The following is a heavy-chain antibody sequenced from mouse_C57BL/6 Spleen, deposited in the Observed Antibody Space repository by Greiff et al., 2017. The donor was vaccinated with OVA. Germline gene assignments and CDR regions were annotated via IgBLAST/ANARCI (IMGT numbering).Heavy chain of an antibody. D-gene: IGHD2-4*01. CDR1: GYTFTSYW. V-gene: IGHV1-55*01. CDR3: AREDYDYFGFAY. Sequence: VQLQQPGAELVKPGASVTMSCKASGYTFTSYWITWVKQRPGQGLEWIGDIYPGSGSTNYNEKFKSKATMTVDTSSSTAYMQRSSLTSEDSAVYYCAREDYDYFGFAYWGQGTLVTVSA. J-gene: IGHJ3*01. CDR2: IYPGSGST.